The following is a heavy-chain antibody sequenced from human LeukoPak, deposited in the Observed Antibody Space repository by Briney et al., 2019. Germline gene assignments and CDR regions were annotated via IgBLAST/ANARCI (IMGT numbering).Heavy chain of an antibody. CDR2: IKKDGSEK. V-gene: IGHV3-7*04. CDR3: ARGYGLDV. J-gene: IGHJ6*02. Sequence: PGGSLRLSCAASGFRFSGDWMTWARQAPGKGLEWVANIKKDGSEKYYVDSVKGRFTISRDNAKNSLYLQMHSLRVEDTALYYCARGYGLDVWGQGTTVTVSS. CDR1: GFRFSGDW.